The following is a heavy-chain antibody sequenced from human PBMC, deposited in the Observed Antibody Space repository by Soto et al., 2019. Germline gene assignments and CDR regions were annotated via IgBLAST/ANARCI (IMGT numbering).Heavy chain of an antibody. CDR2: IWYDGSNK. D-gene: IGHD6-13*01. V-gene: IGHV3-33*01. CDR1: GFTFSSYG. Sequence: PGGSLRLSCAASGFTFSSYGMHWVRQAPGKGQEWVAVIWYDGSNKYYADSVKGRFTISRDNSKNTLYLQMNSLRAEDTAVYYCARDLLYSSSWYGSYYYYGMDVWGQGTTVTVSS. CDR3: ARDLLYSSSWYGSYYYYGMDV. J-gene: IGHJ6*02.